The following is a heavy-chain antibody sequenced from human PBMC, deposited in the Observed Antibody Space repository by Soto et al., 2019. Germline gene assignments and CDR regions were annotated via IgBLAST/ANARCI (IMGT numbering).Heavy chain of an antibody. J-gene: IGHJ6*02. CDR2: INHSGST. Sequence: SETLSLTCAVYGGSFSGYYWSWIRQPPGKGLEWIREINHSGSTNYNPSLKSRVTISVDTSKNQFSLKLSSVTAADTAVYYCARWPSITIFGVVITGNYYGMDVCGQGTTVT. CDR1: GGSFSGYY. D-gene: IGHD3-3*01. V-gene: IGHV4-34*01. CDR3: ARWPSITIFGVVITGNYYGMDV.